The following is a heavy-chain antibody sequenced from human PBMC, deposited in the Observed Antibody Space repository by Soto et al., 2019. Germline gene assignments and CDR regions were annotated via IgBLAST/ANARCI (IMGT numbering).Heavy chain of an antibody. CDR2: VFYSEST. CDR3: FFHEEGAFDY. V-gene: IGHV4-39*03. J-gene: IGHJ4*02. Sequence: QPQLQESGPGLVKPSETLSLTCTVSNGSTSSRSFYWGWIRQPPGKGLEWIGHVFYSESTFYNPSLRSRVTISVHTSDNRFFLNMRSVTAADTAIYYCFFHEEGAFDYWVPGTLVSVSS. CDR1: NGSTSSRSFY. D-gene: IGHD3-16*01.